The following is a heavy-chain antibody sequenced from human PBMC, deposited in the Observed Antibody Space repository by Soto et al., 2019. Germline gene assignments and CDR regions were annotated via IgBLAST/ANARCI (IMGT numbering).Heavy chain of an antibody. V-gene: IGHV4-61*01. J-gene: IGHJ4*02. D-gene: IGHD3-3*01. CDR1: AASVNSGSYY. Sequence: SETLSLTCTVSAASVNSGSYYWNWLRQPPGKGLEWIGYIYYSGSTNYNPSLKSRVTISLDTSKNQFSLKLSSVTAADTAVYYCARAPIYDFWSGYLPTPPDYWGQGTLVTVSS. CDR2: IYYSGST. CDR3: ARAPIYDFWSGYLPTPPDY.